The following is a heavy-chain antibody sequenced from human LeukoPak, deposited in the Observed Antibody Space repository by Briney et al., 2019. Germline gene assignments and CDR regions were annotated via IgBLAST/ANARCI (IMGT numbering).Heavy chain of an antibody. Sequence: ASVKVSFQASVYTFTDYYMHWVRQAPGQGLEWMGWINPNRGGTNYAQKFQGRVTMTRDTSISTAYMELSRLRSDDTAVYYCARDYSDGVFNSGYGGYFDYWGQGTLVTVSS. CDR2: INPNRGGT. D-gene: IGHD5-12*01. J-gene: IGHJ4*02. V-gene: IGHV1-2*02. CDR1: VYTFTDYY. CDR3: ARDYSDGVFNSGYGGYFDY.